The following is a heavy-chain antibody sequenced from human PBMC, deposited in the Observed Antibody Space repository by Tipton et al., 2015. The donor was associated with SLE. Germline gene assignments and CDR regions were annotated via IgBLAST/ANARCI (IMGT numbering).Heavy chain of an antibody. V-gene: IGHV4-61*05. CDR2: IYYSGST. CDR3: VRKPDGRNWFDP. CDR1: GDSISSSNYF. Sequence: TLSLTCTVSGDSISSSNYFWGWIRQPPGKGLEWIGYIYYSGSTKYNPPLRSRVTISVDTSKNQLSLKLSSVTAVDTAVYYCVRKPDGRNWFDPWGQGTLVIVSS. D-gene: IGHD1-14*01. J-gene: IGHJ5*02.